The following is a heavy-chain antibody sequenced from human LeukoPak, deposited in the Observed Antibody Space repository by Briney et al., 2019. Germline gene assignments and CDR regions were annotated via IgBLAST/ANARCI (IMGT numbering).Heavy chain of an antibody. CDR1: GFTFSNSW. Sequence: PGESLRLSCAASGFTFSNSWMQWVRQVPGKGLVWVSRINTDGTSTSYADSVRGRFIISRDNAKNTLYLQMNSLRAEDTAVYYCARPQQGGTTISHGLDVWGQGTTVTVSS. CDR2: INTDGTST. D-gene: IGHD2/OR15-2a*01. V-gene: IGHV3-74*01. J-gene: IGHJ6*02. CDR3: ARPQQGGTTISHGLDV.